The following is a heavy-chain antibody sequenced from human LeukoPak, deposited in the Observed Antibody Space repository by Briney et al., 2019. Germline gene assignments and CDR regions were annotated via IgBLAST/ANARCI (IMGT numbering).Heavy chain of an antibody. Sequence: HGESLKISCKGSGYSFWIVWVRQMPGRGLEYMGFIYPGDSNTRYSPSFQGQVTTSADKSISTAYLQWSSLKASDTAMYYCARHRISDYDSGVSWCDPWGQGTLVTVSS. CDR1: GYSFW. J-gene: IGHJ5*02. D-gene: IGHD5-12*01. CDR3: ARHRISDYDSGVSWCDP. CDR2: IYPGDSNT. V-gene: IGHV5-51*01.